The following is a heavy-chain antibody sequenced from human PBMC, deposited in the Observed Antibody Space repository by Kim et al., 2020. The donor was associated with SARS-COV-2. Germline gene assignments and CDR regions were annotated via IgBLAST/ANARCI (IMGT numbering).Heavy chain of an antibody. D-gene: IGHD6-13*01. J-gene: IGHJ6*02. CDR1: GGSVSSGSYY. V-gene: IGHV4-61*01. Sequence: SETLSLTCTVSGGSVSSGSYYWSWIRQPPGKGLEWIGYIYYSGSTNYNPSLKSRVTISVDTSKNQFSLKLSSVTAADTAVYYCARGRMGSSWSPLTPDYYYGMDVWGQGTTVTVSS. CDR2: IYYSGST. CDR3: ARGRMGSSWSPLTPDYYYGMDV.